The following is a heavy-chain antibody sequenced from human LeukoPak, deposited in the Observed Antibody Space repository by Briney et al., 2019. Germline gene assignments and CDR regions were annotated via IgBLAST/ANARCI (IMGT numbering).Heavy chain of an antibody. CDR3: VYYDSSGYASGFDY. J-gene: IGHJ4*02. CDR2: INPNSGGT. D-gene: IGHD3-22*01. V-gene: IGHV1-2*02. CDR1: GYTFTGYY. Sequence: GASVKVSCKASGYTFTGYYMHWVRQAPGQGLEWMGWINPNSGGTNYAQKLQGRVTMTRDTSISTAYMELSRLRSDDTAVYYCVYYDSSGYASGFDYWAREPWSPSPQ.